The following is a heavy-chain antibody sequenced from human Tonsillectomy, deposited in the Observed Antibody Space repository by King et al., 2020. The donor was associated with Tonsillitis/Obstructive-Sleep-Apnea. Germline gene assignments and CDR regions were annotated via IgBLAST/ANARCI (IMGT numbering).Heavy chain of an antibody. V-gene: IGHV4-59*01. Sequence: VQLQESGPGLVKPSETLSLTCTVSGGSISSYYWSWIRQPPGKGLEWIGYNYYSGSTNYNPSLKRRVTISVDTSKNQFSLNLSSVTDAGTAVYYCAGDQRARWNLGWFDPWGQGTLVTVSS. CDR2: NYYSGST. CDR3: AGDQRARWNLGWFDP. J-gene: IGHJ5*02. CDR1: GGSISSYY. D-gene: IGHD1-7*01.